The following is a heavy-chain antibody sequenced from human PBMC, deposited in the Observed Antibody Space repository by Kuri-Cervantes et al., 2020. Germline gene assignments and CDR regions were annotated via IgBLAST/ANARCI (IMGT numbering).Heavy chain of an antibody. CDR2: MNPNSGNT. CDR3: ARDPIAPEGRVFDY. D-gene: IGHD6-13*01. Sequence: ASVKVSCKASGYTFTSYDINWVRQATGQGLEWMGWMNPNSGNTGYAQKFQGRVTMTRNTSISTAYMELSSLRVEDTAVYYCARDPIAPEGRVFDYWGPGTLVTVSS. V-gene: IGHV1-8*01. J-gene: IGHJ4*02. CDR1: GYTFTSYD.